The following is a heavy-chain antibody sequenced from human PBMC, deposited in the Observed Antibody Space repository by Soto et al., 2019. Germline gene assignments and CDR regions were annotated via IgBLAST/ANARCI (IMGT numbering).Heavy chain of an antibody. D-gene: IGHD6-13*01. CDR2: IIPIRGIA. J-gene: IGHJ6*03. V-gene: IGHV1-69*02. Sequence: QVQLVQSGAEVKKPGSSVKVSCKASGGTFSSYTISWVRQAHGQGLEWMGRIIPIRGIANYAQKFQGRVTITADKYTSTAYMELSSLRSEDTAVYYCASEQLVRVYYYYYMDVWGKGTTVTVSS. CDR1: GGTFSSYT. CDR3: ASEQLVRVYYYYYMDV.